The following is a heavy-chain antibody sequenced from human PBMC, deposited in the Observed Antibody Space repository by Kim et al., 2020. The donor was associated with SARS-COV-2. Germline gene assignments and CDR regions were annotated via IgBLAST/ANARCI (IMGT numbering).Heavy chain of an antibody. J-gene: IGHJ4*02. CDR3: ARSTGLGYDY. V-gene: IGHV1-18*01. D-gene: IGHD3-16*01. Sequence: NTNYAQKLQGMVTMTPNTSTSTAYMGLRSLRSDDTAVYYCARSTGLGYDYWGQGTLVTVSS. CDR2: NT.